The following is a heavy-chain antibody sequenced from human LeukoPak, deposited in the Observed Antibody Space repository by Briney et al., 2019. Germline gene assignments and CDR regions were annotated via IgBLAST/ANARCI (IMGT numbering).Heavy chain of an antibody. CDR1: GFTFSSYS. CDR2: ISSGSSYI. V-gene: IGHV3-21*01. CDR3: ARGRSGWYGPFDY. D-gene: IGHD6-19*01. J-gene: IGHJ4*02. Sequence: PGGSLRLSCAASGFTFSSYSMNWVRQAPGKGLEWVSSISSGSSYIYYADSVKGRFTISRDNSRNTLYLQVNSLRPEDTAVYYCARGRSGWYGPFDYWGQGTLVTVSS.